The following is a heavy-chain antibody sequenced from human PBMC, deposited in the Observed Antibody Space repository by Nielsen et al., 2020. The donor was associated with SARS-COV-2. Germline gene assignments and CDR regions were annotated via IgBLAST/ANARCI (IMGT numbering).Heavy chain of an antibody. CDR1: GFTFSDSF. J-gene: IGHJ1*01. Sequence: GESLKISCTASGFTFSDSFMSWIRQPPGKGLEWVSYISGSGSYTNYAYSLKGRFTISRDNAKNSLYLQMDSLRADDTAFYYCARSGHCNGGICYFTENVQDWGQGTLVTVSS. D-gene: IGHD2-15*01. CDR2: ISGSGSYT. CDR3: ARSGHCNGGICYFTENVQD. V-gene: IGHV3-11*03.